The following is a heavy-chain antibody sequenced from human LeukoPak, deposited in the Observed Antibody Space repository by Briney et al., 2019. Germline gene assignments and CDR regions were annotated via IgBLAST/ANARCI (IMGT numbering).Heavy chain of an antibody. J-gene: IGHJ4*02. V-gene: IGHV4-59*08. D-gene: IGHD2-15*01. CDR1: GGSISSYY. Sequence: SETLSLTCTVSGGSISSYYWSWIRQPPGKGLEWIGYISYSGSTDSNPSLKSRVTISVDTSKNQISLKLSSVTAADTAVYYCARTDCRGGSCHFDYWGQGTLVTVSS. CDR3: ARTDCRGGSCHFDY. CDR2: ISYSGST.